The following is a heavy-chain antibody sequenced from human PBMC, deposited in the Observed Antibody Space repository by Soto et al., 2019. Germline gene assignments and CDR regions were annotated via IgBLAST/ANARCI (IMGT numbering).Heavy chain of an antibody. V-gene: IGHV4-59*01. CDR2: IYYTGST. Sequence: QVQLQESGPGLVKPSETLSLTCTVSGGSISTYYWSWIRQPPGKGLEWIGYIYYTGSTNYNPSLKSRAPTSVDTSKNQFPLKLSSVTAADTAVYYCARASGCSGDSCAFDPWGQGTLVTVSS. D-gene: IGHD2-15*01. CDR1: GGSISTYY. J-gene: IGHJ5*02. CDR3: ARASGCSGDSCAFDP.